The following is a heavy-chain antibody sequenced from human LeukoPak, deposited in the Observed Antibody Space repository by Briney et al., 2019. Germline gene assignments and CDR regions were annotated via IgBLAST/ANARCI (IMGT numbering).Heavy chain of an antibody. V-gene: IGHV4-30-2*01. CDR3: VRWAPYASGRPLDY. CDR1: GGSISSGDHY. J-gene: IGHJ4*02. CDR2: IYHSGNT. Sequence: PSETLSLTCTVSGGSISSGDHYWNWMRQPPGKGLEWIGYIYHSGNTYYTPSLKSRVFMSVDRSKNQFSLKLSSVTAADTATYYCVRWAPYASGRPLDYWGQGTRVTVSS. D-gene: IGHD3-10*01.